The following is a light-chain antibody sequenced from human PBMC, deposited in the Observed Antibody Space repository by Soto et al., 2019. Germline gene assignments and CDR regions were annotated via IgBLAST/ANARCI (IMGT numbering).Light chain of an antibody. V-gene: IGKV3-15*01. J-gene: IGKJ1*01. CDR1: QSVSSN. CDR2: GAS. CDR3: LQYNNWPPT. Sequence: EIVMTQSPATLSVSPGERATLSCRASQSVSSNLAWYQQKPAQAPRLLIYGASTRATGSPARFSGSGSGTEFTHTHSSVRSEDFAVYYCLQYNNWPPTFGQGTKVEIK.